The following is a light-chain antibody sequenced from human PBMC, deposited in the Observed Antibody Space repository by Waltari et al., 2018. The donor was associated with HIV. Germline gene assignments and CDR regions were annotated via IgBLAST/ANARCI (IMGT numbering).Light chain of an antibody. CDR1: SGSVSTTNY. Sequence: QTVVTQEPSVSVSPGGTVTLTCALTSGSVSTTNYPSWYQQTPGQAPRTLIYSPNTRPSGVPDRFSGSILGNKAALTITGAQADDESDYYCLLYMGSAWVFGGGTRLTVL. V-gene: IGLV8-61*01. J-gene: IGLJ3*02. CDR3: LLYMGSAWV. CDR2: SPN.